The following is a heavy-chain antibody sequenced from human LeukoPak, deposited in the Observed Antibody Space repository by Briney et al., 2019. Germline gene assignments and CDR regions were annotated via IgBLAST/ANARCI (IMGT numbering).Heavy chain of an antibody. CDR1: VGSISSTTYY. CDR2: VYYRGNT. J-gene: IGHJ4*02. CDR3: ARLWSGLRPPDY. Sequence: PSETLSLTCTVSVGSISSTTYYWGWIRQPPGKGLEWIGSVYYRGNTYYNPSLKSRVTISVVTSKSQFSLRLNSVTAADTSVYYCARLWSGLRPPDYWGQGTLVTVSS. D-gene: IGHD3-3*01. V-gene: IGHV4-39*01.